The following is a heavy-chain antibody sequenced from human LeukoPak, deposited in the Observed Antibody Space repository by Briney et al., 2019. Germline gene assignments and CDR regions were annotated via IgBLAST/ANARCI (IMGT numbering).Heavy chain of an antibody. CDR3: AKGDGLVGATTFDY. D-gene: IGHD1-26*01. V-gene: IGHV3-66*01. Sequence: PGGSLRLSCAASGVTVYDNYMSWVRQAPDKGLEWVSALYSSGATYYADSAKGRFTISRDNSKNTLYLQMNSLRAEDTAVYYCAKGDGLVGATTFDYWGQGTLVTVSS. CDR1: GVTVYDNY. J-gene: IGHJ4*02. CDR2: LYSSGAT.